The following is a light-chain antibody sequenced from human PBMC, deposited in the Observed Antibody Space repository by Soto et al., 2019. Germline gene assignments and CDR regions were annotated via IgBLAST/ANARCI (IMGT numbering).Light chain of an antibody. V-gene: IGKV4-1*01. Sequence: DIVMTQSPDSLAVSLGERATINCKSSQSVLYSANNKNYFAWYQQRPGQPPKLLIYWASTRESRVPDRFSGSGSGTYFTLTITSLQAEDVAVYYCQQYESTPPTFGQGTKLEIK. J-gene: IGKJ2*01. CDR2: WAS. CDR3: QQYESTPPT. CDR1: QSVLYSANNKNY.